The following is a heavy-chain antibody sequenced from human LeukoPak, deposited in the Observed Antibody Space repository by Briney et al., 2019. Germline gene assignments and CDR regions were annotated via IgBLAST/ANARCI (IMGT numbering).Heavy chain of an antibody. J-gene: IGHJ4*02. CDR2: ISSSSSTI. CDR3: ARDLYSSSSFYFDY. Sequence: PGGSLRLSCAASGFTFSSYSMNWVRQAPGKGLEWVSYISSSSSTIYYADSVKGRFTISRDNAKNSLYLQMNSLRAEDTAVYYCARDLYSSSSFYFDYWGQGTLVTVSS. V-gene: IGHV3-48*01. D-gene: IGHD6-6*01. CDR1: GFTFSSYS.